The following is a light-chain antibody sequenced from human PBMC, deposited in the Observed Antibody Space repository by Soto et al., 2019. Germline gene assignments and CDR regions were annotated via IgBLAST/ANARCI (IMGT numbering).Light chain of an antibody. J-gene: IGKJ1*01. CDR3: QKYNSAPS. Sequence: IQMTQSPSSLSASVGDRVTITCRASQGISNYLAWYQQKPGKVPKLLIYAASTLQSGVPSRFSGSGSGTDFTLTISSLQPEDVATYYCQKYNSAPSFGQGTKVDIK. CDR2: AAS. V-gene: IGKV1-27*01. CDR1: QGISNY.